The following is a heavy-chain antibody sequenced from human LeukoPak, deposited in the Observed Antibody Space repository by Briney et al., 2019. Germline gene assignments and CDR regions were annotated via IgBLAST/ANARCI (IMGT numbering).Heavy chain of an antibody. J-gene: IGHJ5*02. Sequence: GSLRLSCAASGFTVSSNYMSWVRQAPGKGLEWIGEIYHSGSTNYNPSLKSRVTISVDKSKNQFSLKLSSVTAADTAVYYCARRVVSFGIVGWFDPWGQGTLVTVSS. CDR3: ARRVVSFGIVGWFDP. CDR2: IYHSGST. V-gene: IGHV4-4*02. CDR1: GFTVSSNY. D-gene: IGHD3-10*01.